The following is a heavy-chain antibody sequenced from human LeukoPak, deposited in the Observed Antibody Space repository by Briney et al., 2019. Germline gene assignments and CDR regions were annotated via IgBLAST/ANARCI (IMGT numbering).Heavy chain of an antibody. Sequence: PGGSLRLSCAASGFIFSSYWMNWVRQAPGKGLEWVADIKEDGSAKYYVDSVKGRFTISRDNAKNSLYLQMNSLRAEDTAVYYCVMDMDVWGQGTTVTVS. CDR2: IKEDGSAK. V-gene: IGHV3-7*05. J-gene: IGHJ6*02. CDR3: VMDMDV. CDR1: GFIFSSYW.